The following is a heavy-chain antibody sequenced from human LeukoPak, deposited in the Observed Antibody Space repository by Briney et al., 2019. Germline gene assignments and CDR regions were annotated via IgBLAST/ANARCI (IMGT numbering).Heavy chain of an antibody. CDR1: GFTFSSYT. Sequence: GGSLRLSCAASGFTFSSYTMSWVRQAPGKGLEWVSAISGSGGSTYYADSVKGRFTISRDNSKNTLYLQMNSLRAEDTAVYYCAKDRRAAMIVVVTLFDYWGQGTLVTVSS. CDR2: ISGSGGST. D-gene: IGHD3-22*01. V-gene: IGHV3-23*01. CDR3: AKDRRAAMIVVVTLFDY. J-gene: IGHJ4*02.